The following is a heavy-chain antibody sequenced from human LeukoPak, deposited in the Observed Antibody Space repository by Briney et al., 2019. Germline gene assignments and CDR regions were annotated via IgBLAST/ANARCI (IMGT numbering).Heavy chain of an antibody. CDR1: GFTFSSYG. V-gene: IGHV3-33*01. CDR3: ARTMESDSSGYYYY. J-gene: IGHJ4*02. D-gene: IGHD3-22*01. Sequence: PGGSLRLSCAASGFTFSSYGMHWVRQAPGKGLEWVAVIWYDGSNKYYADSVKGRFTISRDNSKNTLYLQMNSLRAEDTAVYYCARTMESDSSGYYYYWGQGTLVTVSS. CDR2: IWYDGSNK.